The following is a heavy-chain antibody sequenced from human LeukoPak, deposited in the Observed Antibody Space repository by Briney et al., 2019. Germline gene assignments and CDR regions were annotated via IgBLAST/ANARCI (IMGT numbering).Heavy chain of an antibody. D-gene: IGHD4-17*01. V-gene: IGHV4-34*01. CDR2: INHSGST. Sequence: KPSETLSLTCAVYGGSFSGYYWSWIRQPPGKGLEWIGEINHSGSTNYNPSLKSRVTISLDTSKNHFSLNLSSVTAADTAVYYCARGQGTVTTHRGQGTLVTVSS. CDR1: GGSFSGYY. CDR3: ARGQGTVTTH. J-gene: IGHJ4*02.